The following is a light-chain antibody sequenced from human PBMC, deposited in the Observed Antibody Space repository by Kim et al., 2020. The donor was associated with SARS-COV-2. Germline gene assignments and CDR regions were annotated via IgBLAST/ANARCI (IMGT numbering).Light chain of an antibody. Sequence: QSALTQPPSASGSPGQSVTISCIGTGADIGSYDYVSWYQQHPGKAPKLIIFEVIKRPSGVPDRFSGSKSGNTASLTVSGLQAEDEAEYFCSSYAARNTLVFGGGTKLTVL. CDR1: GADIGSYDY. CDR3: SSYAARNTLV. J-gene: IGLJ2*01. V-gene: IGLV2-8*01. CDR2: EVI.